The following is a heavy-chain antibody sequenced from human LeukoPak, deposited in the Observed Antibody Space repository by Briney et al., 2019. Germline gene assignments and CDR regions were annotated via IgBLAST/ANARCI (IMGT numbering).Heavy chain of an antibody. Sequence: GRSLRLSCAASGFTFSSYAMHWVRQAPGKGLEWVAVIWYDGSNKYYADSVKGRFTISRDNSKNTLYLQMNSLRAEDTAVYYCAREDRIAATIDYWGQGTLVTVSS. V-gene: IGHV3-33*08. CDR3: AREDRIAATIDY. CDR2: IWYDGSNK. CDR1: GFTFSSYA. J-gene: IGHJ4*02. D-gene: IGHD6-13*01.